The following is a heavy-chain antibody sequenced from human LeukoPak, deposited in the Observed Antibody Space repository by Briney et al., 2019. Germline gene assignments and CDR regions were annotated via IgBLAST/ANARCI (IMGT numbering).Heavy chain of an antibody. D-gene: IGHD1-26*01. J-gene: IGHJ4*02. CDR2: ISSSSSTI. CDR1: GFTFSSYS. V-gene: IGHV3-48*01. Sequence: PGGSLRLSCAASGFTFSSYSMNWVRQAPGKGLEWVSYISSSSSTIYYADSVKGRFTISRDNAKNSLYLQMNSLRAEDTAVYYCASFASPGIVGAWVDYWGQGTLVTVSS. CDR3: ASFASPGIVGAWVDY.